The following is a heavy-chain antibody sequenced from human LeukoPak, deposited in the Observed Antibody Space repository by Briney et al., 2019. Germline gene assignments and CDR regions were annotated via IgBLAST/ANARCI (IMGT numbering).Heavy chain of an antibody. CDR3: ATNLATVVTPAYY. D-gene: IGHD4-23*01. V-gene: IGHV1-24*01. Sequence: WASVKVSCKVSEYTLTELSMHWVRQAPGKGLEWMGGFDPEDGERIYEQKFQGRVIMTEDTSTDTAYMEMRSLKSEDTAVYYCATNLATVVTPAYYWGQGTVVIVSA. CDR2: FDPEDGER. J-gene: IGHJ4*02. CDR1: EYTLTELS.